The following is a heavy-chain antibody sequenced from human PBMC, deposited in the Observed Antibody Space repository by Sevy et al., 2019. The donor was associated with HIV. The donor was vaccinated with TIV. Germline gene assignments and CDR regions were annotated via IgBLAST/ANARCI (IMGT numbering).Heavy chain of an antibody. D-gene: IGHD6-13*01. CDR1: GFTFSYSG. V-gene: IGHV3-30*02. J-gene: IGHJ4*02. Sequence: GGSLRLSCTTSGFTFSYSGMHWVRQAPGKGLEWVTFIQYDGRNTHYADSVKGRFTISRDNSKNTLYLQMNSLRGDDTAVYYCAKKTAAGGTGGFDYWGQGALVTVSS. CDR3: AKKTAAGGTGGFDY. CDR2: IQYDGRNT.